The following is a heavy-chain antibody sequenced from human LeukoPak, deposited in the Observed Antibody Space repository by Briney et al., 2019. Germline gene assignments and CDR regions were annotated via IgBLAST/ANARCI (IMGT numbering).Heavy chain of an antibody. CDR3: ARGYCSGGSCYPFDY. D-gene: IGHD2-15*01. Sequence: TGGSLRLSCAASGFTVSSNYMSWVRQAPGKGQEWVSVIYSGGSTYYADSVKGRFTISRDNSKNTLYLQMNSLRAEDTAVYYCARGYCSGGSCYPFDYWGQGTLVTVSS. V-gene: IGHV3-53*01. CDR1: GFTVSSNY. CDR2: IYSGGST. J-gene: IGHJ4*02.